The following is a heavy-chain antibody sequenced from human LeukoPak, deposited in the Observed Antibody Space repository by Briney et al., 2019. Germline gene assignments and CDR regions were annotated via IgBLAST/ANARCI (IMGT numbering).Heavy chain of an antibody. Sequence: PGGSLRLSCAASGFTFSNYAMTWVRQAPGKGPEWVSSITGSGGNTYYVDSVKGRFTISRDNSKNTLFLQMNSLRAEDTAVYHCASHDTSGYYLYRYLRTWGQGTLVTVSS. D-gene: IGHD3-22*01. V-gene: IGHV3-23*01. CDR3: ASHDTSGYYLYRYLRT. CDR1: GFTFSNYA. CDR2: ITGSGGNT. J-gene: IGHJ5*02.